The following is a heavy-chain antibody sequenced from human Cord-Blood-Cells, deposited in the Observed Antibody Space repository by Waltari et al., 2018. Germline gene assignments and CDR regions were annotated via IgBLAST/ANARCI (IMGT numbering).Heavy chain of an antibody. CDR3: ARDPRTDPGWFDP. J-gene: IGHJ5*02. D-gene: IGHD1-1*01. V-gene: IGHV4-34*01. Sequence: QVQLQQWGAGLLKPSETLSLTCAVYGGSFSGYYWSWIRQPPGKGLEWIGEINHSGSTSYNPSLKSRVTISVDTSKNQFSLKLSSVTAADTAVYYCARDPRTDPGWFDPWGQGTLVTVSS. CDR1: GGSFSGYY. CDR2: INHSGST.